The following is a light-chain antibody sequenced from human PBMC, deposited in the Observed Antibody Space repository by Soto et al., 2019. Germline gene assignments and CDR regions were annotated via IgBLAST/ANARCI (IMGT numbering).Light chain of an antibody. Sequence: DIQMTQSPSTLSTSVGDRVTITCRASQSISTYVNWYQQKLGKAPTLLIYAASSLQSGVPSRFRGGGSGTDFTLTISNLQPEDFATYFCQQCYGSPRTFGQGTKVEI. CDR2: AAS. V-gene: IGKV1-39*01. CDR1: QSISTY. J-gene: IGKJ1*01. CDR3: QQCYGSPRT.